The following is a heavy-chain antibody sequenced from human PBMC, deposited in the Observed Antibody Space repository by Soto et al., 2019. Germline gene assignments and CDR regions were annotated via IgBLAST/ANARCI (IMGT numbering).Heavy chain of an antibody. V-gene: IGHV1-18*01. CDR1: GYAFTTYG. CDR2: ISAHNGNA. D-gene: IGHD1-1*01. Sequence: QVHLVQSGAEVKKPGASVKVSCKGSGYAFTTYGITWVRQAPGQGLEWMGWISAHNGNANYAQKLQGRVTVTRDTSTSTAYMELRSLRSDDTAVYYCARGRYGDYWGQGALVTVSS. CDR3: ARGRYGDY. J-gene: IGHJ4*02.